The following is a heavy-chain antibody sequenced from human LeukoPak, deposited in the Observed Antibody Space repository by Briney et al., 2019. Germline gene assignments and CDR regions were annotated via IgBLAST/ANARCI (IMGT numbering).Heavy chain of an antibody. Sequence: SETLSLTCAVYGGSFSGYYWSWIRQPPGKGLEWIGEINHNGSTNYNPSLKSRVTISVDTSKNQFSLKLSSVTAADTAVYYCARAEGYGDPNTLDYWGQGTLATVSS. CDR1: GGSFSGYY. CDR3: ARAEGYGDPNTLDY. CDR2: INHNGST. J-gene: IGHJ4*02. D-gene: IGHD4-17*01. V-gene: IGHV4-34*01.